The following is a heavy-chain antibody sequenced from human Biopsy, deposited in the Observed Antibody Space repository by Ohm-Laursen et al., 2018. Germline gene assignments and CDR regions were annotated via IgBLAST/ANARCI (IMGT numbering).Heavy chain of an antibody. D-gene: IGHD3-3*01. CDR1: GGSIGGSGDY. J-gene: IGHJ3*01. V-gene: IGHV4-61*08. Sequence: SETLSFTCTVSGGSIGGSGDYWSWIRQPPGKGLEWIGYISDTGTTNYNPSLRGRVAMSVDTSKNQFSLQLTSVTAADTAMLFCARLFRLDDYWNDDPPDGFDVWGQGTMVTVSS. CDR2: ISDTGTT. CDR3: ARLFRLDDYWNDDPPDGFDV.